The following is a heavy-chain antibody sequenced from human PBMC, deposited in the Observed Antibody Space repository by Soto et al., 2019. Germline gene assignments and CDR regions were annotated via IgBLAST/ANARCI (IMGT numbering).Heavy chain of an antibody. Sequence: ASVKVSCKASGYTFTGYYMHWVRQAPGQGLEWMGWINPNSGGTNYAQKFQGRVTMTRDTSISTAYMELSRLRSDDTAVYYCARPEEGHYGMDVWGQGTTVTVSS. CDR3: ARPEEGHYGMDV. CDR2: INPNSGGT. J-gene: IGHJ6*02. V-gene: IGHV1-2*02. CDR1: GYTFTGYY.